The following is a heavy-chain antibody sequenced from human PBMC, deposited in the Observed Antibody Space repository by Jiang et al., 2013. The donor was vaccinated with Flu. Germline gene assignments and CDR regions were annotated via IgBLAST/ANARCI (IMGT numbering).Heavy chain of an antibody. J-gene: IGHJ4*02. CDR3: AKEKPATYISTIDY. V-gene: IGHV3-23*01. Sequence: GKGLEWVSAVDGRADNTYYADSVRGRFTVSRDNSKNTLSLQMNSLRAEDTAVYYCAKEKPATYISTIDYWGQGILGHRLL. D-gene: IGHD5-24*01. CDR2: VDGRADNT.